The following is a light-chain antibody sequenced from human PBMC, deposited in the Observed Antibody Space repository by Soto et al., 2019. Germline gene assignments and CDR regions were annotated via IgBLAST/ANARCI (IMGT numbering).Light chain of an antibody. V-gene: IGLV2-8*01. Sequence: QSALTQPPSASGSPGQAVTISCTGTSSDIGAYDYVSWYQQYPGKAPRLIIYEVRHRPSGVPDRFSGSKAGNTASLTVSGLQAEDEADYYGSSYVGSNNLGLFGGGTKLTVL. CDR2: EVR. J-gene: IGLJ2*01. CDR1: SSDIGAYDY. CDR3: SSYVGSNNLGL.